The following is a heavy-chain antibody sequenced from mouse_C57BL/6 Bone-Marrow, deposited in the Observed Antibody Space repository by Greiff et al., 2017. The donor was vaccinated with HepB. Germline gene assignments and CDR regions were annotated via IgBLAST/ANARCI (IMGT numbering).Heavy chain of an antibody. D-gene: IGHD1-1*01. Sequence: VHVKQSGPVLVKPGASVKMSCKASGYTFTDYYMNWVKQSHGKSLEWIGVINPYNGGTSYNQKFKGKATLTVDKSSSTAYMELNSLTSEDSAVYYCARGYYGSSSWFAYWGQGTLVTVSA. CDR3: ARGYYGSSSWFAY. J-gene: IGHJ3*01. V-gene: IGHV1-19*01. CDR2: INPYNGGT. CDR1: GYTFTDYY.